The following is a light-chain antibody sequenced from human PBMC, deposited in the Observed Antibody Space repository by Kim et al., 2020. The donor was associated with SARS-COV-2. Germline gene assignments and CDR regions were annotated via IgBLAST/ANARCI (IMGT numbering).Light chain of an antibody. CDR1: QDISNW. CDR3: QQTHSFPLT. J-gene: IGKJ4*01. Sequence: SAAVGARVTITSRGIQDISNWLSWYQQKPGKAPKVLIYEASNLQSGVPSRFSGSGSGTDFTLTISSLQPEDFATYYCQQTHSFPLTFGGGTKLEI. CDR2: EAS. V-gene: IGKV1D-12*01.